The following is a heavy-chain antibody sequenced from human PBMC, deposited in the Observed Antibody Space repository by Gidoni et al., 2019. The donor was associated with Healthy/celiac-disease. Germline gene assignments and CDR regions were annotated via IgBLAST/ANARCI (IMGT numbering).Heavy chain of an antibody. Sequence: QVQLQQWGAGLLQPSEPLSLTCAVYGGSFSGYYWSWIRQPPGKGLEWIGEINHSGSTNYNPSRKSRVTISVDTSKNQFSLKLSSVTAADTAVYYCASWSGGSGSYSLNWGQGTLVTVSS. CDR1: GGSFSGYY. CDR2: INHSGST. V-gene: IGHV4-34*01. CDR3: ASWSGGSGSYSLN. D-gene: IGHD3-10*01. J-gene: IGHJ4*02.